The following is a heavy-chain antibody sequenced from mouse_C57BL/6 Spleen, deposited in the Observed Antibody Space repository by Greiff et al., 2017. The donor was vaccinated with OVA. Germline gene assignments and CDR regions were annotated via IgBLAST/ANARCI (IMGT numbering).Heavy chain of an antibody. D-gene: IGHD1-1*01. CDR1: GYTFTSYW. CDR2: IDPSDSYT. V-gene: IGHV1-59*01. J-gene: IGHJ4*01. CDR3: ARGDYYGSSYDAMDY. Sequence: VQLQESGAELVRPGTSVKLSCKASGYTFTSYWMHWVKQRPGQGLEWIGVIDPSDSYTNYNQKFKGKATLTVDTSSSTAYMQLSSLTSEDSAVYYCARGDYYGSSYDAMDYWGQGTSVTVSS.